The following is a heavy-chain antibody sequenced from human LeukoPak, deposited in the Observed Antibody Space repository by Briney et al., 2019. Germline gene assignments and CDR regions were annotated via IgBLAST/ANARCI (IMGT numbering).Heavy chain of an antibody. CDR2: IWYDGSNK. Sequence: PGRSLRLSCAASGFTFSSDGMHWVRQAPGKGLEWVAVIWYDGSNKYYADSVKGRFTISRDNSKNTLYLQMNSLRAEDTAVYYCARGLDYGDFMVDWGQGTLGTVSS. CDR1: GFTFSSDG. D-gene: IGHD4-17*01. J-gene: IGHJ4*02. V-gene: IGHV3-33*01. CDR3: ARGLDYGDFMVD.